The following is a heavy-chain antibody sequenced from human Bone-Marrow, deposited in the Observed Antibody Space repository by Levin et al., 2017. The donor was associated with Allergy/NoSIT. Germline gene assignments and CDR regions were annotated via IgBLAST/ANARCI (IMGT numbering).Heavy chain of an antibody. V-gene: IGHV3-9*01. D-gene: IGHD6-13*01. Sequence: SCAASGFTFDDYAMHWVRQAPGKGLEWVSGISWNSGSIGYADSVKGRFTISRDNAKNSLYLQMNSLRAEDTALYYCARSSSWYYFDYWGQGTLVTVSS. CDR2: ISWNSGSI. J-gene: IGHJ4*02. CDR3: ARSSSWYYFDY. CDR1: GFTFDDYA.